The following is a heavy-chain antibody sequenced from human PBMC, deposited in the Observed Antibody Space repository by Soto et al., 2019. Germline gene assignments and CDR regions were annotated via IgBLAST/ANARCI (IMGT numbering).Heavy chain of an antibody. V-gene: IGHV3-30*18. CDR2: ISYDGSNK. D-gene: IGHD5-12*01. Sequence: GGSLRLSCAASGFTFSSYGMHWVRQAPGKGLEWVAVISYDGSNKYYADSVKGRFTISRDNSKNTLYLQMNSLRAEDTAVYYCAKDLSEGYENDYWGQGTLVTVSS. CDR1: GFTFSSYG. J-gene: IGHJ4*02. CDR3: AKDLSEGYENDY.